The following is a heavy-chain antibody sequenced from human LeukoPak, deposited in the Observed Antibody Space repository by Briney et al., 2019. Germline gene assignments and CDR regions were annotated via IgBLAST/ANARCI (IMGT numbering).Heavy chain of an antibody. CDR1: GFTFSNYW. J-gene: IGHJ5*01. D-gene: IGHD3-3*01. CDR3: VRDWDHYDFDS. CDR2: INPAGNYA. V-gene: IGHV3-74*01. Sequence: GGSLRLSCAASGFTFSNYWIHWVRQPPGKGLVWVSRINPAGNYANYADSVKGRFTISRDNAKNTVYLQMNSLRAEDTALFYCVRDWDHYDFDSWGQGTLVTVSS.